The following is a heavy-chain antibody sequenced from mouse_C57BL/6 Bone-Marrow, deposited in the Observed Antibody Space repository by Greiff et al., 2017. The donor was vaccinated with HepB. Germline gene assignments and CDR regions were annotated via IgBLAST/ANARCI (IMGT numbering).Heavy chain of an antibody. V-gene: IGHV2-9-1*01. CDR3: ARYYYGRGWYFDV. Sequence: VMLVESGPGLVAPSQSLSITCTVSGFSLTSYAISWVRQPPGQGLEWLGVIWTGGGTNYNSAHKSRLSISKDNSKSQVFLKMNSLQTDDTARYYCARYYYGRGWYFDVWGTGTTVTVSS. CDR2: IWTGGGT. CDR1: GFSLTSYA. D-gene: IGHD1-1*01. J-gene: IGHJ1*03.